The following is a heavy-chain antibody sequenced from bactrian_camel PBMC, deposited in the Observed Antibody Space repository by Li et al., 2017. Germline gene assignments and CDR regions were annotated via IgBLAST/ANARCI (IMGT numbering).Heavy chain of an antibody. V-gene: IGHV3S1*01. D-gene: IGHD5*01. CDR1: GYTYSDYC. Sequence: QVQLVESGGGSVQAGGSLRLSCVGSGYTYSDYCMGWFRQIPGKEREGVAAVFTNHGGATYYADSVKGRFTVTKDKDKNVLYLQMDNLKPSDTATYFCAVRL. CDR2: FTNHGGAT.